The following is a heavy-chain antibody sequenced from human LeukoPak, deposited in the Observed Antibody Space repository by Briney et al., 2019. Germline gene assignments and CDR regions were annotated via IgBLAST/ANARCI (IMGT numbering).Heavy chain of an antibody. CDR1: GFTFSSYW. CDR3: AARGYCSSTSCLLEY. J-gene: IGHJ4*02. Sequence: PGGSLRLSCAASGFTFSSYWMHWVRQAPGKGLVWVSHINSGGSSTSHADSVKGRFTISRDNAKSTLYLQMNSLRAEDTAVYYCAARGYCSSTSCLLEYWGQGTLVTVSS. CDR2: INSGGSST. V-gene: IGHV3-74*01. D-gene: IGHD2-2*01.